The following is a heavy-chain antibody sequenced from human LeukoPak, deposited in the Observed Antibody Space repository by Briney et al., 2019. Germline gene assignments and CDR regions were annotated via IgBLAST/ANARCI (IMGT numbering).Heavy chain of an antibody. CDR3: ARVFDSGSQAYFYYMDV. Sequence: PSETLSLTCTVSGGSISSYYWSWIRQPPEKGLEWIGYIYSSGSTNYNPSLKSRVTMSVDTSKNQLSLKVSSVTAADTAVYYCARVFDSGSQAYFYYMDVWGKGTTVIISS. D-gene: IGHD3-10*01. V-gene: IGHV4-59*01. J-gene: IGHJ6*03. CDR2: IYSSGST. CDR1: GGSISSYY.